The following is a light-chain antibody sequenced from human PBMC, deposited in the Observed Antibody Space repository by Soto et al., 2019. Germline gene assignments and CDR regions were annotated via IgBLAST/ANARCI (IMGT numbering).Light chain of an antibody. CDR1: QNIRSR. Sequence: DIQMTQSPFSLSASVGDRVTITCRASQNIRSRLAWFQQKPGKAPKLLIYDASSLESGVPQRFSGSGSGTEFTLTISGLQTDDFSTYYCQQYHSYWTFGQGTKVDIK. CDR2: DAS. V-gene: IGKV1-5*01. CDR3: QQYHSYWT. J-gene: IGKJ1*01.